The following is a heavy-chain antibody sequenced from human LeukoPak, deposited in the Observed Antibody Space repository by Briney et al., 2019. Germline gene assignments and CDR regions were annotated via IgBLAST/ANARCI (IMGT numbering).Heavy chain of an antibody. V-gene: IGHV3-53*01. D-gene: IGHD2-15*01. CDR2: IYSGGRT. Sequence: GGSLRLSCAVSGFTVSSNYMSWVRQAPGEGLEWVSVIYSGGRTYYADSVKGRFAISRDNSKNTLYLQMNSLRAEDTAVYYCARETIYCSGGSCGYWGQGTLVTVSS. CDR1: GFTVSSNY. CDR3: ARETIYCSGGSCGY. J-gene: IGHJ4*02.